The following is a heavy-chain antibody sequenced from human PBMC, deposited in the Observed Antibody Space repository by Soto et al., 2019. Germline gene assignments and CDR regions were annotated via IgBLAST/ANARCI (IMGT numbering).Heavy chain of an antibody. J-gene: IGHJ6*03. CDR2: IYYSGST. CDR1: GGSISSYY. CDR3: ARHVPSAAPYYYMDV. Sequence: SETLSLTCTVSGGSISSYYWSWIRQPPGKGLEWIGYIYYSGSTNYNPSLKSRVTISVDTSKNQFSLKLSSVTAADTAVYYCARHVPSAAPYYYMDVWGKGTTVTAP. V-gene: IGHV4-59*08. D-gene: IGHD6-13*01.